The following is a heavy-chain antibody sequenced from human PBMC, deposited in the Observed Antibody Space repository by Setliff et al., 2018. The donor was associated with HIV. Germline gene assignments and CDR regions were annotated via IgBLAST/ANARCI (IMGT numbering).Heavy chain of an antibody. CDR2: ISNNGGST. CDR1: GFTFSSYA. D-gene: IGHD3-3*01. Sequence: GGSLRLSCAASGFTFSSYAMHWVRQAPGKGLEYVPGISNNGGSTYFADSVKGRFTIARDNSKNTLFLQMNSLRAEDTAVYYCARDATYYNFWSGSYDAFDVWGPGTMVTVSS. CDR3: ARDATYYNFWSGSYDAFDV. J-gene: IGHJ3*01. V-gene: IGHV3-64*02.